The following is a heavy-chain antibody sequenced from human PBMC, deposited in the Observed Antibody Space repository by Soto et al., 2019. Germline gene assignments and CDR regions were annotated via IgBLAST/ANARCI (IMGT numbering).Heavy chain of an antibody. CDR1: GFTFSSYG. Sequence: LRLSCAASGFTFSSYGMHWVRQAPGKGLEWVAVISYDGSNKYYADSVKGRFTISRDNSKNTLYLQMNSLRAEDTAVYYCAKDVRLFCYYYYGMDVWGQGTTVTVSS. CDR3: AKDVRLFCYYYYGMDV. V-gene: IGHV3-30*18. D-gene: IGHD3-3*01. CDR2: ISYDGSNK. J-gene: IGHJ6*02.